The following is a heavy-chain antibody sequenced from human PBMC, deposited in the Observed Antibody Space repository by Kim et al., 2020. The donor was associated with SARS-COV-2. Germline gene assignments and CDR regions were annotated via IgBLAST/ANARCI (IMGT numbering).Heavy chain of an antibody. V-gene: IGHV4-59*01. D-gene: IGHD6-19*01. Sequence: RKSRVTIAVDTAKNQFSLKRSSVTAADTAVYYCAREIAVAGEGVNLFDYWGQGTLVTVSS. CDR3: AREIAVAGEGVNLFDY. J-gene: IGHJ4*02.